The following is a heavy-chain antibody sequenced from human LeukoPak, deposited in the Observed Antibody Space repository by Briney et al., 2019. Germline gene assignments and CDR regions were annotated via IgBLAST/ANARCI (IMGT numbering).Heavy chain of an antibody. V-gene: IGHV1-24*01. CDR1: GYTLTELS. CDR3: ATLRRDSGSYDY. J-gene: IGHJ4*02. CDR2: FDPEDGET. Sequence: VASVKVSCKVSGYTLTELSMHWVRQAPGKGLEWMGGFDPEDGETIYAQKFQGRVTMTEDTSTDTAYMELSSLRSEDTAVYYCATLRRDSGSYDYWGQGTLVTVSS. D-gene: IGHD1-26*01.